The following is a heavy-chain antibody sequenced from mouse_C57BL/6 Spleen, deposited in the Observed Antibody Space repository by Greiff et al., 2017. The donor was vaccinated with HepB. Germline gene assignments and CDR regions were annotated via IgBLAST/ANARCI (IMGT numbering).Heavy chain of an antibody. CDR2: INPSSGYT. CDR1: GYTFTSYT. D-gene: IGHD1-1*01. J-gene: IGHJ2*01. Sequence: VQLQQSGAELARPGASVKMSCKASGYTFTSYTMHWVKQRPGQGLEWIGYINPSSGYTKYNQKFKDKATLTADKSSSTAYMQLSSLTSEDSAVYYCARSITTVVATKGYWGQGTTLTVSS. V-gene: IGHV1-4*01. CDR3: ARSITTVVATKGY.